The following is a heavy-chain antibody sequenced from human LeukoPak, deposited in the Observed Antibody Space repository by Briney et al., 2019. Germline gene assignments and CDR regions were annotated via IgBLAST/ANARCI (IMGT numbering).Heavy chain of an antibody. V-gene: IGHV3-23*01. CDR2: IRGSGGST. Sequence: PGGSLRLSCAASGFTFSSYAMSWVRQAPGKGLEWVSAIRGSGGSTYYADSVKGRFTISRDNSKNTLYLQMNSLRAEDTAVYYCAKDIGDYDFWSGYPGHGYFDYWGQGTLVTVSS. CDR1: GFTFSSYA. D-gene: IGHD3-3*01. CDR3: AKDIGDYDFWSGYPGHGYFDY. J-gene: IGHJ4*02.